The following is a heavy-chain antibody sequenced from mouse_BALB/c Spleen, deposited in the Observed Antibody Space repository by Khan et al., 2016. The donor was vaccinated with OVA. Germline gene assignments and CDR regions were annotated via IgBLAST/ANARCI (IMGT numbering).Heavy chain of an antibody. CDR2: IYPNNGDT. D-gene: IGHD1-2*01. Sequence: VQLKQSGPELVKPGASVKISCRASGYTFTDYIMDWVKQSHGKSLEWIGYIYPNNGDTDYNQKFKTKATLTVDISSSTAYMELRSLTSEDSAAYYCARSGYGSFAYWGQGTLVTVSA. CDR1: GYTFTDYI. CDR3: ARSGYGSFAY. V-gene: IGHV1S29*02. J-gene: IGHJ3*01.